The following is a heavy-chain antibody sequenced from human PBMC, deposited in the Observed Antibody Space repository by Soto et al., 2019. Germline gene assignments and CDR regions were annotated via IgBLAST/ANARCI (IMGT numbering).Heavy chain of an antibody. Sequence: GGSLRLSCAASGFTFSSYAMHWVRQAPGKGLEWVAVISYDGSNKHYADSVKGRFTISRDNSKNTLYLQMNSLRAEDTAVYYCARGEWELLPASGVDYWGQGTLVTVSS. J-gene: IGHJ4*02. CDR3: ARGEWELLPASGVDY. V-gene: IGHV3-30-3*01. CDR1: GFTFSSYA. D-gene: IGHD1-26*01. CDR2: ISYDGSNK.